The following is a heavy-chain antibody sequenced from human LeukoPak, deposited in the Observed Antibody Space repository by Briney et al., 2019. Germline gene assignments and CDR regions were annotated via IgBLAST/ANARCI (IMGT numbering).Heavy chain of an antibody. CDR3: ASGGLYGGSPDY. CDR2: ISGYNGNT. D-gene: IGHD1-26*01. CDR1: GYTFTSYG. V-gene: IGHV1-18*01. J-gene: IGHJ4*02. Sequence: ASVNVSCTASGYTFTSYGISWVRQAPGQGLEGMAWISGYNGNTNYAQKLQGRVTMTTDPSTSTAYMELMSLRSDDTAVYYCASGGLYGGSPDYWGQGTPVIVSS.